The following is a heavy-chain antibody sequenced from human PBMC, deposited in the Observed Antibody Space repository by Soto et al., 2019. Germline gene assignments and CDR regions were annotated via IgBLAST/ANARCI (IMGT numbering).Heavy chain of an antibody. J-gene: IGHJ6*02. CDR1: GGTFSSYA. D-gene: IGHD1-1*01. CDR3: ARNNLQRGYYYHGMDV. CDR2: FIPIFGKP. Sequence: QVQLVQSVAEVKKPGSSVKVSCTASGGTFSSYAINWVRQAPGHGLEWMGGFIPIFGKPNYAQRFQGRVTITADESTSTAHMELSSLRSEDTAVYYCARNNLQRGYYYHGMDVLGQGTTVTVAS. V-gene: IGHV1-69*01.